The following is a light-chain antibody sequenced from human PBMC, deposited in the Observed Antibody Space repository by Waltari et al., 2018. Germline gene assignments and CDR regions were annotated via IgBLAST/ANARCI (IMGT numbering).Light chain of an antibody. CDR3: QEYNTYFRT. J-gene: IGKJ1*01. CDR2: KAS. V-gene: IGKV1-5*03. CDR1: QSISNW. Sequence: DIQMTQSPSTLSASVGSSVTITSRASQSISNWLAWYQQRPGKAPILLIYKASTLQATVPSRFSGSGSGTEFTLTINSLQPDDFATYYCQEYNTYFRTFGQGTKVEVK.